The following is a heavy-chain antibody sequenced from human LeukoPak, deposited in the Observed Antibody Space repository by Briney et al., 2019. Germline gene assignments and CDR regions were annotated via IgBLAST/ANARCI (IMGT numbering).Heavy chain of an antibody. J-gene: IGHJ4*02. Sequence: PGGSLRLSCAASGFTFSSYWMHWVRQAPGKGLVWVSRTNSDGSSTNYADSVKGRFTISRDNAKNTLYLQMNSLRAEDTAVYYCARAAQLRFLEWTLDYWGQGTLVTVSS. CDR3: ARAAQLRFLEWTLDY. D-gene: IGHD3-3*01. V-gene: IGHV3-74*01. CDR2: TNSDGSST. CDR1: GFTFSSYW.